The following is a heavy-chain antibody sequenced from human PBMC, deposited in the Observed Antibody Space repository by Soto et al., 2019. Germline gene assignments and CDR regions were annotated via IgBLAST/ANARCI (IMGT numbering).Heavy chain of an antibody. J-gene: IGHJ5*02. Sequence: QGQLVESGGGVVQPGTSLRLSCAASAFTFNSYAMHWVRQAPGKGLEWVTVISYDGSDKYYADSVKGRFTISRDNSKNTLYLQMNSLRAEDTAVYFCVRGPIRPLGSCSGGRCSTGSWGQGTLVTVSS. CDR2: ISYDGSDK. D-gene: IGHD2-15*01. CDR3: VRGPIRPLGSCSGGRCSTGS. CDR1: AFTFNSYA. V-gene: IGHV3-30*04.